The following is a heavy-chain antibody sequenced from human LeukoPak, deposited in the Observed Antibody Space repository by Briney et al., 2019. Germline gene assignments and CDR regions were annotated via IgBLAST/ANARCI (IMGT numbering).Heavy chain of an antibody. CDR1: GGSFSHYY. CDR2: INHSGFT. Sequence: SETQSLTCAVYGGSFSHYYWSWIRQPPGKGLEWIGEINHSGFTKYNPSLKSRLTISVDTSKNQFSLKLTSVTAADTAVYYCASYIMGVTTSDYWGQGTLVTVSS. V-gene: IGHV4-34*01. J-gene: IGHJ4*02. CDR3: ASYIMGVTTSDY. D-gene: IGHD1-26*01.